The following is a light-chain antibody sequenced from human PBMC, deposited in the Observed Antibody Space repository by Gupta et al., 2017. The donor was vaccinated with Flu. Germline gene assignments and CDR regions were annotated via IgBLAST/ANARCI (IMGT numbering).Light chain of an antibody. J-gene: IGKJ4*01. CDR1: QSINSNY. Sequence: IVLTQSPGTLSLSPGDRATLSCRASQSINSNYLAWYQQKPGQAPRLLIYGASRRATDIPDRVSGSGSGTDFTLTISRLEPEDFAVYYCKQYGRSPLTFGGGTKVEIK. V-gene: IGKV3-20*01. CDR3: KQYGRSPLT. CDR2: GAS.